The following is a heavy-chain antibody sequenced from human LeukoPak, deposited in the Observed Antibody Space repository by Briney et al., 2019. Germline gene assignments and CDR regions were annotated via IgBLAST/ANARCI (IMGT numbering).Heavy chain of an antibody. V-gene: IGHV4-59*08. Sequence: SETLSLTSTVSGGSISTFYWSWLRQPPGKGQEWIGYIFHTGHSNHNPSLKGRVTISVDTSKNQFSLNLNSVTAADTAMYYCARHPFSDGFDLWGQGTMVTVSS. CDR2: IFHTGHS. J-gene: IGHJ3*01. CDR3: ARHPFSDGFDL. CDR1: GGSISTFY.